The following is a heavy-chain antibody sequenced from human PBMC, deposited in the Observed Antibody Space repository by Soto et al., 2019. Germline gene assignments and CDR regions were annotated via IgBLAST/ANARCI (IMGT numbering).Heavy chain of an antibody. V-gene: IGHV4-59*01. Sequence: QVQLQESGPGLVKPSETLSLTCTVSGGSIRTYYWNWFRQPPGKGLEWIGYIYYSGSTNYNPSLTSRVTLSVDTSKNQFSLKLSSVTAADTAVYYCASGGSSSWYLDYWGQGTLVTVSS. CDR1: GGSIRTYY. J-gene: IGHJ4*02. CDR3: ASGGSSSWYLDY. D-gene: IGHD6-13*01. CDR2: IYYSGST.